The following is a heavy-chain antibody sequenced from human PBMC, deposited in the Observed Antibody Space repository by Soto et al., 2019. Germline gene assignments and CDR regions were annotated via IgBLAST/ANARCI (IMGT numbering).Heavy chain of an antibody. D-gene: IGHD3-22*01. CDR3: ARDWDSYNWFDP. J-gene: IGHJ5*02. CDR1: GYTFTGYY. V-gene: IGHV1-2*02. Sequence: RASVKVSCKASGYTFTGYYMHWVRQAPGQGLEWMGWINPNSGGTNYAQKFQGRVTMTRDTSISTAYMELSRLRSDDTAVYYCARDWDSYNWFDPWGQGTLVTVSS. CDR2: INPNSGGT.